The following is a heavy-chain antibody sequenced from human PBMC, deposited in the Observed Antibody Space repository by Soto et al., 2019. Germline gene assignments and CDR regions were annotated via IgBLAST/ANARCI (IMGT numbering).Heavy chain of an antibody. J-gene: IGHJ4*01. CDR1: GFTFNSYS. CDR3: ARYLQYCSGCRCYLDY. D-gene: IGHD2-15*01. CDR2: ISSGSSYI. V-gene: IGHV3-21*01. Sequence: GGSLRLSCAASGFTFNSYSLNWVRQALRKGLEWVSSISSGSSYIYYADSVKGRFTISRDNAKTSLYLQMNNLRAEDTAVYYCARYLQYCSGCRCYLDYWSQGILVTVSS.